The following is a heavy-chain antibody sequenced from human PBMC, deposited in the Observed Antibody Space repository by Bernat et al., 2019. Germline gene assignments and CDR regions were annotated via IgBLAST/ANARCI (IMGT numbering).Heavy chain of an antibody. J-gene: IGHJ4*02. CDR1: GFSLSTSGVG. CDR2: IYWDDDK. V-gene: IGHV2-5*02. CDR3: AHSAAGIYGDYFCFDY. D-gene: IGHD4-17*01. Sequence: QITLKESGPTLVKPTQTLTLTCTFSGFSLSTSGVGVGWIRQPPGKALEWLALIYWDDDKRYSPSLKSRLTITKDTSKNQVVLTMTNMDPVDTATYYCAHSAAGIYGDYFCFDYWGQGTLVTVSS.